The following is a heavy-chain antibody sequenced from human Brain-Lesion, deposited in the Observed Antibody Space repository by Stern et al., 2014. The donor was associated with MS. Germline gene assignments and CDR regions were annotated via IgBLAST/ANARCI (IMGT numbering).Heavy chain of an antibody. CDR2: LYHRGIT. V-gene: IGHV4-4*02. Sequence: QLQLQEPGPGLVKPSGTLSLTCAVSGGSISSGNWWSWVRQSPGKRLEWIGELYHRGITKYNPSLESRVSISIDKSKNQFSLKVYSLTAADTAVYYCASNRGSGSFFDSWGQGSLVTVSS. CDR3: ASNRGSGSFFDS. J-gene: IGHJ4*02. D-gene: IGHD1-26*01. CDR1: GGSISSGNW.